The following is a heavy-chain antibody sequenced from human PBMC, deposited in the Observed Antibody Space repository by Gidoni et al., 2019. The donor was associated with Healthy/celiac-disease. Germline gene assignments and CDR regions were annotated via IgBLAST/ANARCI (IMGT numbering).Heavy chain of an antibody. V-gene: IGHV4-34*01. CDR3: AREVVLLWFGELYGMDV. D-gene: IGHD3-10*01. Sequence: QVQLQQWGAGLLKPSETLSLTCAVYGGSFSGYYWSWIRQPPGKGLELIGEFNHSGSTNYNPSLKSRVTISVDTSKNQFSLKLSSVTAADTAVYYCAREVVLLWFGELYGMDVWGQGTTVTVSS. CDR2: FNHSGST. J-gene: IGHJ6*02. CDR1: GGSFSGYY.